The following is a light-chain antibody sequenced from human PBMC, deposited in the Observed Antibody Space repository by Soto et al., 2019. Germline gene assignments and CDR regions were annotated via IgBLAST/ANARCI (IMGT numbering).Light chain of an antibody. J-gene: IGLJ3*02. CDR1: SVDINY. CDR3: SSYAGRDIWV. Sequence: QSALTQPPSASGSLGQSVTISCTGTSVDINYVSWFQQHPGKAPKLIICEVTKRPSRVPARFSGSKSGNTASLTVSGLQDDDEADYYCSSYAGRDIWVFGGGTKLTVL. CDR2: EVT. V-gene: IGLV2-8*01.